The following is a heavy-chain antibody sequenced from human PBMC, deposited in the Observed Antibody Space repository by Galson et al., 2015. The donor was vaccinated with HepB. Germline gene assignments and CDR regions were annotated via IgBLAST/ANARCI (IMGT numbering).Heavy chain of an antibody. J-gene: IGHJ4*02. Sequence: SLRLSCAASRFTFGDYYMSWIRQAPGKGLEWISYIINSGGYTNYADSVKGRFTISRNNAKNSLYLQMNSLRAEDTAVYYCARMSRDFWRNFDYWGQGALVIVSS. D-gene: IGHD3-3*01. CDR3: ARMSRDFWRNFDY. V-gene: IGHV3-11*03. CDR2: IINSGGYT. CDR1: RFTFGDYY.